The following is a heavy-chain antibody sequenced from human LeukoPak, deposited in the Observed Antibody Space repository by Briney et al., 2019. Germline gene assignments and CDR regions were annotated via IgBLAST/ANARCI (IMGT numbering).Heavy chain of an antibody. Sequence: SETLSLTCTVSGGSISSSSYYWGWIRQPPGKGLEWIGSIYYSGSTYYNPSLKSRVTISVDTSKNQFSLKLSSVTAADTAVYYCARVGGYWESQNYYYMDVWGKGTTVTVSS. CDR2: IYYSGST. CDR1: GGSISSSSYY. V-gene: IGHV4-39*07. J-gene: IGHJ6*03. D-gene: IGHD5-12*01. CDR3: ARVGGYWESQNYYYMDV.